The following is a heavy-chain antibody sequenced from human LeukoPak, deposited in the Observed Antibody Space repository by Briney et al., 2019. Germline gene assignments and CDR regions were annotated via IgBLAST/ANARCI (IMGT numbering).Heavy chain of an antibody. V-gene: IGHV3-23*01. J-gene: IGHJ4*02. D-gene: IGHD4-11*01. Sequence: GGSLRLSCAASGFTFSSYAMSWVRQAPGKGLEWVSAISGSGGSTYYADSVKGRFTISRDNSKHTLYLQMNSLRAEDTAVYYCASSNYDVTPYYFDYWGQGTLVTVSS. CDR3: ASSNYDVTPYYFDY. CDR1: GFTFSSYA. CDR2: ISGSGGST.